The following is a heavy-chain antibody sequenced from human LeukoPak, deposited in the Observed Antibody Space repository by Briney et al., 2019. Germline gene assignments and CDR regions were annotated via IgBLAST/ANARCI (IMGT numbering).Heavy chain of an antibody. CDR3: ARGRLGTDFDY. CDR2: ITSSSSI. Sequence: GGSLRLSCAASGFTFSSYSMSWVRQAPGKGLEWVSHITSSSSIYHADSVKGRFTISRDNAKNSLYLQMNSLRDEDTAVYYCARGRLGTDFDYWGQGTLVTVSS. CDR1: GFTFSSYS. J-gene: IGHJ4*02. V-gene: IGHV3-48*02. D-gene: IGHD7-27*01.